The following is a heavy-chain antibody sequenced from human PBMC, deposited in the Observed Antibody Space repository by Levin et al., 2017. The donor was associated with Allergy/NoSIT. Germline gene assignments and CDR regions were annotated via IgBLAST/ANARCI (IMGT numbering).Heavy chain of an antibody. V-gene: IGHV3-30*18. Sequence: LSLTCVASGFTFSSYGMHWVRQPPGKGLEWMAVVSFDGGHKYYADSVKGRFTISRDNSNNSLYLQMNDLRPEDTGVYYCAKDVEDYLDQWGQGTLVTVSS. CDR2: VSFDGGHK. CDR3: AKDVEDYLDQ. J-gene: IGHJ4*02. CDR1: GFTFSSYG.